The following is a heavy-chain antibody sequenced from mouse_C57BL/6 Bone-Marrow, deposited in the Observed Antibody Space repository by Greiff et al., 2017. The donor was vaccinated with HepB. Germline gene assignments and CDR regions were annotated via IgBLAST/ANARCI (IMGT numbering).Heavy chain of an antibody. J-gene: IGHJ2*01. Sequence: VQLQQSGAELVRPGTSVKVSCKASGYAFTNYLIEWVKQRPGQGLEWIGVINPGSGGTNYNEKFKGKATLTADKSSSTAYMQLSSLTSEDSAVYFCAKEGDYSNYDYFDYRGQGTTLTVSS. CDR3: AKEGDYSNYDYFDY. CDR1: GYAFTNYL. V-gene: IGHV1-54*01. CDR2: INPGSGGT. D-gene: IGHD2-5*01.